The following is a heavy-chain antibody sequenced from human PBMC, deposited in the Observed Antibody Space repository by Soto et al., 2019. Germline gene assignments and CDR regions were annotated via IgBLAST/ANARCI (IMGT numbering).Heavy chain of an antibody. D-gene: IGHD4-4*01. CDR2: ISVKNGDT. CDR1: GYTFSNYG. V-gene: IGHV1-18*01. Sequence: QVQLAQSGPELKKPGASLEVSCRASGYTFSNYGISWVRQVPGQGLEWMAWISVKNGDTNFAQKFQGRLSVTTDTSTSTAYLNLRSLRSDDTAVYYCARLTTLSSPKYRFYYYMDIWGKGTTVTVFS. CDR3: ARLTTLSSPKYRFYYYMDI. J-gene: IGHJ6*03.